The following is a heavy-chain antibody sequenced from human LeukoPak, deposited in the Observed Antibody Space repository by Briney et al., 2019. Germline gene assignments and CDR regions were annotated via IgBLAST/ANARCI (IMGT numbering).Heavy chain of an antibody. J-gene: IGHJ4*02. CDR3: AKDAGGLYFGESNFDY. CDR2: ISGSGGST. CDR1: GFTFSSYA. Sequence: GGSLRLSCAASGFTFSSYAMSWVRQAPGKGLEWVSAISGSGGSTYYADSVKGRFTISRDNSKSTLYLEMNSLRVEDTAMYYCAKDAGGLYFGESNFDYWGQGTLVTVSS. V-gene: IGHV3-23*01. D-gene: IGHD3-10*01.